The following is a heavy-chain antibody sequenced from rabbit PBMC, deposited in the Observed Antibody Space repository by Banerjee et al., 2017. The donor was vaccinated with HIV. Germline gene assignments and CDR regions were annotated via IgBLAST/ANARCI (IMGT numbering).Heavy chain of an antibody. Sequence: QSLEESGGDLVKPEGSLTLTCTASGFSFSNKYVMCWVRQAPGKGLEWIACINTSSGNTVYASWAKGRFTISKTSSTTVTLQMTSLTAADTATYFCAREDANIDGCYNLWGQGTLVTVS. J-gene: IGHJ4*01. CDR3: AREDANIDGCYNL. D-gene: IGHD5-1*01. CDR2: INTSSGNT. CDR1: GFSFSNKYV. V-gene: IGHV1S40*01.